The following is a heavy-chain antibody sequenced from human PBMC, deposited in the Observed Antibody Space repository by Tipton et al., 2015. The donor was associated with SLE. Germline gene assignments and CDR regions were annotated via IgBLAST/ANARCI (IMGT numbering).Heavy chain of an antibody. CDR1: GGSINSSTSF. J-gene: IGHJ4*02. V-gene: IGHV4-39*07. CDR2: ISSSGST. D-gene: IGHD3-10*01. Sequence: TLSLTCNVSGGSINSSTSFWAWIRQPPGKGLEWIASISSSGSTDHNPSLRSRVSISLDTSKNQFSLRLTSATAADTAVYYCARRGRSAWSPGVWGQGTLVTVSS. CDR3: ARRGRSAWSPGV.